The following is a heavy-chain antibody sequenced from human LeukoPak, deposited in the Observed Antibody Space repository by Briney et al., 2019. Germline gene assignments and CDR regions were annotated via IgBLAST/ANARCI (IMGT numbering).Heavy chain of an antibody. CDR1: GFTFSSYS. CDR3: AKSLLHYDFWSGYLGAYYYMDV. CDR2: ISGSGGST. J-gene: IGHJ6*03. Sequence: GGSLRLSCAASGFTFSSYSMNWVRQAPGKGLEWVSAISGSGGSTYYADSVKGRFTISRDNSKNTLYLQMNSLRAEDTAVYYCAKSLLHYDFWSGYLGAYYYMDVWGKGTTVTVSS. V-gene: IGHV3-23*01. D-gene: IGHD3-3*01.